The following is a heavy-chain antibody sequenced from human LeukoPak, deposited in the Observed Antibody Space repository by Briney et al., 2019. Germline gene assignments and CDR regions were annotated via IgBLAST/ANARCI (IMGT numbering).Heavy chain of an antibody. J-gene: IGHJ6*03. CDR1: GGSIGSYY. D-gene: IGHD6-13*01. CDR2: IYYSGST. Sequence: SETLSFTCTVSGGSIGSYYWGWIRQPPGKALESIGYIYYSGSTTYNPSLKSRVTISVDTSKNQFSLKLSSVTAADTAVYYCARFGQQRLVRGYYYYMDVWGKGTTVTVSS. CDR3: ARFGQQRLVRGYYYYMDV. V-gene: IGHV4-59*01.